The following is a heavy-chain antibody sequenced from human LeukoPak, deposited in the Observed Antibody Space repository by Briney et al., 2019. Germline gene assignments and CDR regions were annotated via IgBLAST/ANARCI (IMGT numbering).Heavy chain of an antibody. CDR2: IYYSGST. D-gene: IGHD1-26*01. J-gene: IGHJ4*02. Sequence: SETLSLTCTVSGGSISTYYWSWIRQPPGKGLEWIGYIYYSGSTNYNPSLKSRVTISVDTSKNQFSLRLSSVTAADTAVYYCARAVGGAVGYWGQGTLVTVSS. V-gene: IGHV4-59*01. CDR1: GGSISTYY. CDR3: ARAVGGAVGY.